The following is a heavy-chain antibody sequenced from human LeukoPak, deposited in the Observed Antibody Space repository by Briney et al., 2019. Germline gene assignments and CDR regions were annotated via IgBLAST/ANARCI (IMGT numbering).Heavy chain of an antibody. D-gene: IGHD3-22*01. CDR2: INHSGST. J-gene: IGHJ3*02. V-gene: IGHV4-34*01. Sequence: PSETLSLTCAVYGGSFSGYYWSWIRQPPGKGLEWIGEINHSGSTNYNPSLKSRVTISVDTSKNQFSLKLSSVTAVDTAVYYCARGPHYYDSSGYYYAGDAFDIWGQGTMVTVSS. CDR1: GGSFSGYY. CDR3: ARGPHYYDSSGYYYAGDAFDI.